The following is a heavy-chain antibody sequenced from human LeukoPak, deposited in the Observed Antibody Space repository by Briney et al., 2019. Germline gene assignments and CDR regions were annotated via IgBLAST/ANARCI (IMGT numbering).Heavy chain of an antibody. CDR2: IYYSGTT. D-gene: IGHD2-8*01. CDR3: ARAFRMYALHNWFDP. V-gene: IGHV4-39*07. Sequence: SETLSLTCSVSRGSIRHNDYYWGWIRQPPGKGLEWIGNIYYSGTTYYNPSLISRVTISVDTSKNQFSLRVSSMTAADTAVYYCARAFRMYALHNWFDPWGQGTLVTVSS. CDR1: RGSIRHNDYY. J-gene: IGHJ5*02.